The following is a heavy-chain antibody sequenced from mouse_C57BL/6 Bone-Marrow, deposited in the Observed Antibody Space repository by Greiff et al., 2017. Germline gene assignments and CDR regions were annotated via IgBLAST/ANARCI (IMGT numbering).Heavy chain of an antibody. CDR3: ARPYYYGSTPWVAY. CDR2: IWWDDDK. CDR1: GFSLSTFGLG. V-gene: IGHV8-8*01. J-gene: IGHJ3*01. D-gene: IGHD1-1*01. Sequence: QVTLKASGPGILQPSQTLSLTCSFSGFSLSTFGLGVGWIRQPSGKGLEWLAPIWWDDDKSYNPALKSRLTISKDTSKHQVFLKIANVDTADTATYYCARPYYYGSTPWVAYWGQGTLVTVSA.